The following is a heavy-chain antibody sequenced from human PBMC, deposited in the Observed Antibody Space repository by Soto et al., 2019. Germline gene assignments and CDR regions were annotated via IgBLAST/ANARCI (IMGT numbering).Heavy chain of an antibody. D-gene: IGHD1-1*01. V-gene: IGHV3-30-3*01. CDR3: ARVRPTYGLSTLWTPVDC. CDR2: ISYDGSNK. CDR1: GFTFSSYA. Sequence: VQLVESGGGLVKPGGSLRLSCAASGFTFSSYAMHWVRQAPGKGLEWVAVISYDGSNKYYADSVKGRFTISRDNSKNTLYLQMNSLRAEDTAVYYCARVRPTYGLSTLWTPVDCWGQGTLVTVSS. J-gene: IGHJ4*02.